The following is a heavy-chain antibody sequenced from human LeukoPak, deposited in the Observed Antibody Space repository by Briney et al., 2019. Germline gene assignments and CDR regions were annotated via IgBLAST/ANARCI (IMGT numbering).Heavy chain of an antibody. Sequence: SQTLSLTCTVSGGSISSGSYYWSWIRQPAGKGLEWIGRIYTSGSTNYNPSLKSRVTISVDTSKNQFSLKLSSVTAADTAVYYCARGSVYGYPFDFWGQGTLVTVSS. CDR2: IYTSGST. CDR1: GGSISSGSYY. V-gene: IGHV4-61*02. D-gene: IGHD5-18*01. CDR3: ARGSVYGYPFDF. J-gene: IGHJ4*02.